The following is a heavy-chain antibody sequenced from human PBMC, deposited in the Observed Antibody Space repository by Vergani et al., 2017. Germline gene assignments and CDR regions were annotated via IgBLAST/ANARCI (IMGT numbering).Heavy chain of an antibody. CDR2: IKQDGSEK. Sequence: EVQLVESGGGLVQPGGSLRLSCAASGFTFSSYWMSWVRQAPGKGLEWVANIKQDGSEKYYVDSVKGRFTISRDNAKNSLYLQMNSLRAEDTAVYYCARVWAKDSSILWDAVVDAFDIWGQGTMVTVSS. CDR3: ARVWAKDSSILWDAVVDAFDI. J-gene: IGHJ3*02. D-gene: IGHD2-21*01. CDR1: GFTFSSYW. V-gene: IGHV3-7*01.